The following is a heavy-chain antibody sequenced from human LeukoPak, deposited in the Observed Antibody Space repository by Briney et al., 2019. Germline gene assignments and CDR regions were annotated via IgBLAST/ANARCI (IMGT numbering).Heavy chain of an antibody. J-gene: IGHJ4*02. CDR2: MYPGGSDT. CDR3: ARGVRGGADSYFDY. Sequence: GESLKISCKASGYNFNNYWIGWVRQLSGKGLEWMGIMYPGGSDTRYSPSLQGQVTIPADKSISTAYLQWSSLKASDTAIYYCARGVRGGADSYFDYWGQGSLVGVCS. D-gene: IGHD2-21*01. V-gene: IGHV5-51*01. CDR1: GYNFNNYW.